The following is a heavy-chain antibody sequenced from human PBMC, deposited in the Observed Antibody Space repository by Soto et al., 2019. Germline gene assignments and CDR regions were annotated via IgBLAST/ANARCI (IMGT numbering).Heavy chain of an antibody. CDR1: GFTLSGFD. Sequence: EVQLVESGGGLVQPGGSLKLSCAASGFTLSGFDLHWVRQASGARLEWIGRIKTKVESYATEYAASVKGRLSISRDDSTNTAYLEMNSLETEDPAIYYCTSGHCRGGGCYSGFDFWGQGSLVTVS. CDR2: IKTKVESYAT. V-gene: IGHV3-73*01. CDR3: TSGHCRGGGCYSGFDF. D-gene: IGHD2-15*01. J-gene: IGHJ4*02.